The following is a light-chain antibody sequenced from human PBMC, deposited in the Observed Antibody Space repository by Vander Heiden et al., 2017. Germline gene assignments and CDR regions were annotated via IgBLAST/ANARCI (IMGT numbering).Light chain of an antibody. CDR3: AAWDDTLNGVV. V-gene: IGLV1-44*01. J-gene: IGLJ2*01. CDR2: TNN. Sequence: QSVLPPPPSASGTPGQRVTISCSGSSSNIGSYTVNGYQQLPGTGPKLLSYTNNQRPSGVPDRFAGSKSGTSASLAISGLQSEDEADYHCAAWDDTLNGVVFGGGTKLSVL. CDR1: SSNIGSYT.